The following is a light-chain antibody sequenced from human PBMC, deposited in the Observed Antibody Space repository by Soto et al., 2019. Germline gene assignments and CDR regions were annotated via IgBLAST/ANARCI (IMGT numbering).Light chain of an antibody. CDR2: GNS. Sequence: QSVLTQPPSVSGATGERVTISCTGSSSNIGAGYDVHWYQQLPGTAPKLLFYGNSNRPSGVPDRFSGSKSGTSASLAITGLQAEDEADYYCQSYDSSLSGSKVFCGGTKVTVL. V-gene: IGLV1-40*01. CDR3: QSYDSSLSGSKV. J-gene: IGLJ3*02. CDR1: SSNIGAGYD.